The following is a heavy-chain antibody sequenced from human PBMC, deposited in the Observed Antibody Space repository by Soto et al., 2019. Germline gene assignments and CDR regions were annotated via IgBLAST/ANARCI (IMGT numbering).Heavy chain of an antibody. CDR1: GYTLTELS. Sequence: ASVKVSCKVSGYTLTELSMHWVRQAPGKGLEWMGGFDPEDGETIYAQKFKGRVTMTEDTSTDTAYMELSSLRSDDTAVYYCARDRSTSYARVGYYYYYGMDVWGQGTTVTVSS. D-gene: IGHD2-2*01. J-gene: IGHJ6*02. CDR2: FDPEDGET. V-gene: IGHV1-24*01. CDR3: ARDRSTSYARVGYYYYYGMDV.